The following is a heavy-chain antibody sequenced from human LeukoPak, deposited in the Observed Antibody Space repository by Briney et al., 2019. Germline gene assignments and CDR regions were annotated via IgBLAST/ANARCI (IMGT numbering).Heavy chain of an antibody. J-gene: IGHJ4*02. CDR2: IKQDGSEK. D-gene: IGHD2-2*01. CDR3: ARDLIVVVPAAFDY. V-gene: IGHV3-7*01. CDR1: GFTFSRYW. Sequence: PGGSLRLSCAASGFTFSRYWMSWVRQAPGKGLEWVANIKQDGSEKYNVDSVKGRFTISRDNANNSLYLQMNSLRAEDTAVYYCARDLIVVVPAAFDYWGQGTLVTVSS.